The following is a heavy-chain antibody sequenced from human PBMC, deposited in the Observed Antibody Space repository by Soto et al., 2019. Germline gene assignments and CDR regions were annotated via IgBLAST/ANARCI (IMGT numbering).Heavy chain of an antibody. CDR3: ARAGAGHTDLVVDYYGMDV. J-gene: IGHJ6*02. Sequence: EVQLVESGGGLTQRGGSLRLSCAASGFTVSTNNMTWVRQAPGKGLEWVAVIYSGGDTFYEDTVKGRFTISRDNSKNTLYLQMNSLIAEDTAVYYGARAGAGHTDLVVDYYGMDVWGQGTTVTVSS. D-gene: IGHD3-10*01. CDR2: IYSGGDT. V-gene: IGHV3-53*01. CDR1: GFTVSTNN.